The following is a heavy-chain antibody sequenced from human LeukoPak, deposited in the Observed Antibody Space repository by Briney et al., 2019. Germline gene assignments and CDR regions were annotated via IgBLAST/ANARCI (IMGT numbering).Heavy chain of an antibody. CDR1: GGSISSGGYY. CDR3: ASLSRSSGSGTWFYFDY. V-gene: IGHV4-31*03. Sequence: KPSQTLSLTCTVSGGSISSGGYYWSWIRQHPGKGLEWIVYIYYSGSTYYNPSLKSRVTISLDTSKNQFSLKLSSVTAADTAVYFCASLSRSSGSGTWFYFDYWGQGTLVTVSS. J-gene: IGHJ4*02. D-gene: IGHD3-10*01. CDR2: IYYSGST.